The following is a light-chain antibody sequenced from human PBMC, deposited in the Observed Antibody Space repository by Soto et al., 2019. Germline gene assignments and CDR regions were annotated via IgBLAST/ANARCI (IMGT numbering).Light chain of an antibody. Sequence: QSVLTQPASASGSPGQSLTISCAGTSSDVGGYKYVSWYQQNPGKAPKLIIYEVSSRPSGVSNRFSGSKSGNTASLTISGLQAEDEADYYCSSYTSASTLYVFGSGTKVTVL. CDR2: EVS. CDR1: SSDVGGYKY. CDR3: SSYTSASTLYV. V-gene: IGLV2-14*01. J-gene: IGLJ1*01.